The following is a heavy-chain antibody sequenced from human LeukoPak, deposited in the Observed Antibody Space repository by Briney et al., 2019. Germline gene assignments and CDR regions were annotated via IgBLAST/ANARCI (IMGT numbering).Heavy chain of an antibody. V-gene: IGHV4-34*01. Sequence: SETLSLTCAVYGGSFSGYYWSWIRQPPGKGLEWIGEINHSGSTNYNPSLKSRVTISVDTSKNQFSLKLSSVTAADTAVYYRARGVCSSTSCYGAVTSSLPDYWGQGTLVTVSS. CDR1: GGSFSGYY. CDR3: ARGVCSSTSCYGAVTSSLPDY. CDR2: INHSGST. J-gene: IGHJ4*02. D-gene: IGHD2-2*01.